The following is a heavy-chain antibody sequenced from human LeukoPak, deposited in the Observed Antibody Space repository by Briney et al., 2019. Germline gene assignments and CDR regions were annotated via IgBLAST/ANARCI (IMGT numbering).Heavy chain of an antibody. CDR1: GGSISSYY. D-gene: IGHD1/OR15-1a*01. V-gene: IGHV4-59*05. CDR3: ARKYNWNIVDH. J-gene: IGHJ4*02. CDR2: ISYSGGT. Sequence: SETLSLTCTVSGGSISSYYWSWIRQPPGKGLEWIGSISYSGGTYYNPSLKSRVTISVDTSKNQFSLKLSSVTAADTAVYYCARKYNWNIVDHWGQGTLVTVSS.